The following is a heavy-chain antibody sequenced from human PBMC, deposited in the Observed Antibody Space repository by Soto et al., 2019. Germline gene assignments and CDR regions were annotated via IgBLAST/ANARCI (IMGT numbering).Heavy chain of an antibody. D-gene: IGHD6-19*01. V-gene: IGHV3-30*18. CDR2: ISYDGSNK. CDR1: GFTFSNYG. Sequence: GSLRLSCAASGFTFSNYGMHWVRQAPGKGLEWVAVISYDGSNKYYADSVKGRFTISRDNSKNTLYLQMNSLRAEDTAVFYCAKAAVAGRHYYSGMDVWGQGTTVTVSS. CDR3: AKAAVAGRHYYSGMDV. J-gene: IGHJ6*02.